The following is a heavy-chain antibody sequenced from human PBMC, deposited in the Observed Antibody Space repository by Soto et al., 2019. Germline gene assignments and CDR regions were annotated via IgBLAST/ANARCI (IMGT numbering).Heavy chain of an antibody. J-gene: IGHJ4*02. CDR1: GYTFTGYY. CDR2: INPNSGGT. Sequence: ASVKVDCKTAGYTFTGYYVHCVLLATGQGLEWMGWINPNSGGTNYAQKFQGWVTMTRDTSISTAYMELSRLRSDDTAVYYCARGIYCSSTSCPFDYWGQGTLVTVSS. CDR3: ARGIYCSSTSCPFDY. D-gene: IGHD2-2*01. V-gene: IGHV1-2*04.